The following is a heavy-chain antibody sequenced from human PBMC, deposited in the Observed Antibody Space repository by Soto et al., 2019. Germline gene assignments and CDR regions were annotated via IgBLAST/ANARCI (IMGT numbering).Heavy chain of an antibody. V-gene: IGHV4-31*03. CDR2: IYYSGST. Sequence: SETLSLTCTVSGGSISSGGYYWSWIRQRPGKGLEWIGYIYYSGSTYYNPSLKSRVTISVDTSKNQFSLKLSSVTAADTAVYYCARGRYGSGSYYNGYFFAPWGQGTLVTVSS. J-gene: IGHJ5*02. D-gene: IGHD3-10*01. CDR3: ARGRYGSGSYYNGYFFAP. CDR1: GGSISSGGYY.